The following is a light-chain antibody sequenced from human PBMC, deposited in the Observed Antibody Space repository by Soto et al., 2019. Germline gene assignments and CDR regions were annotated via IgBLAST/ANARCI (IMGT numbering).Light chain of an antibody. Sequence: QSALTQPASVSGSPGQSITISCTGTSNDVGTYNLVSWYQQHPGKAPKVMIYEGNKRPSGVSDRFSGSTSGTSATLAIAGLQTGDEADYYCDSWDNSLSVVLFGGGTKLTVL. CDR3: DSWDNSLSVVL. J-gene: IGLJ2*01. CDR1: SNDVGTYNL. V-gene: IGLV2-14*02. CDR2: EGN.